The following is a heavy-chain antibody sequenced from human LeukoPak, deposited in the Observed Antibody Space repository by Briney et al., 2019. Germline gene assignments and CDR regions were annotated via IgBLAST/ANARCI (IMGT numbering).Heavy chain of an antibody. D-gene: IGHD2-15*01. Sequence: SETLSLTCTVSGGSISSSSYYWGWIRQPPGKGLEWIGSIYYSGSTYCNPSLKSRVTISVDTSKNQFSLKLSSVTAADTAVYYCARVVCSGGSCYPHSRNWFDPWGQGTLVTVSS. CDR3: ARVVCSGGSCYPHSRNWFDP. CDR2: IYYSGST. J-gene: IGHJ5*02. V-gene: IGHV4-39*07. CDR1: GGSISSSSYY.